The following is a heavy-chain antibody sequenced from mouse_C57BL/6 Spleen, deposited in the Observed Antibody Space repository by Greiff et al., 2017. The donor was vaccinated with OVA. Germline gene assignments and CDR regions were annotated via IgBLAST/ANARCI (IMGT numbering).Heavy chain of an antibody. D-gene: IGHD4-1*01. V-gene: IGHV2-6*01. CDR1: GFSLTSYG. J-gene: IGHJ4*01. CDR3: ASEGGTGAMDY. Sequence: VQLKESGPGLVAPSQSLSITCTVSGFSLTSYGVDWVRQSPGQGLEWLGVIWGVGSTNYNSALKSRLGISKDNSKSQVFLKMNSLQTDDTAMYYCASEGGTGAMDYWGQGTSVTVSS. CDR2: IWGVGST.